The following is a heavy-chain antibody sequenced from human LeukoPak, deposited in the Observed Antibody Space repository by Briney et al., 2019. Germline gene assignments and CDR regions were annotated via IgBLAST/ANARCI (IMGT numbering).Heavy chain of an antibody. CDR2: INPSGGST. V-gene: IGHV1-46*01. J-gene: IGHJ3*02. CDR1: GYTFTSYY. D-gene: IGHD2-2*01. CDR3: ARDITGIVVVPAANTDDAFDI. Sequence: GASVKVSCKASGYTFTSYYMHWVRQAPGQGLEWMGIINPSGGSTSYAQKFQGRVTMTRDTSTSTVYMELSSLRSEDTAVYYCARDITGIVVVPAANTDDAFDIWGQGTMVTVSS.